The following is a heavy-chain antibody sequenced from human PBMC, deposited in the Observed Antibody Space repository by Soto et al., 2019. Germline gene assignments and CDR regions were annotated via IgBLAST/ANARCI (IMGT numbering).Heavy chain of an antibody. CDR1: GFTFSSYA. J-gene: IGHJ4*02. D-gene: IGHD2-15*01. CDR3: AKDASSGVIVVVVAATPNYSDY. V-gene: IGHV3-23*01. CDR2: ISGSGGST. Sequence: EVQLLESGGGLVQPGGSLRLSCAASGFTFSSYAMSWVRQAPGKGLEWVSAISGSGGSTYYADSVKGRFTISRDNSKNPLYLQMNSLRAEDTAVYYCAKDASSGVIVVVVAATPNYSDYWGQGTLVTVSS.